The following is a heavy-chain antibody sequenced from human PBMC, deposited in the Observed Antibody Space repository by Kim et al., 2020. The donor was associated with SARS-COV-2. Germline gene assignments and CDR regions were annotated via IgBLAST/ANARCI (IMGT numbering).Heavy chain of an antibody. V-gene: IGHV3-21*01. CDR3: ARRLTENPYYYYGMDV. Sequence: GGSLRLSCAASGFTFSSYSMNWVRQAPGKGLEWVSSISSSSSYIYYADSVKGRFTISRDNAKNSLYLQMNSLRAEDTAVYYCARRLTENPYYYYGMDVWGQGTTVTVSS. CDR2: ISSSSSYI. CDR1: GFTFSSYS. J-gene: IGHJ6*02. D-gene: IGHD7-27*01.